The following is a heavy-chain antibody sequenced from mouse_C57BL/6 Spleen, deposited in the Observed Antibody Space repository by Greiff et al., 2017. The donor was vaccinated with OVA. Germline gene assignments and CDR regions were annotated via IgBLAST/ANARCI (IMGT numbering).Heavy chain of an antibody. V-gene: IGHV1-15*01. CDR1: GYTFTDYE. D-gene: IGHD1-1*01. CDR3: RRITTVVATRYFDV. Sequence: QVQLKQSGAELVRPGASVTLSCKASGYTFTDYEMHWVKQTPVHGLEWIGAIDPETGGTAYNQKFKGKAILTADKSSSTAYMELRSLTSEDSAVYYCRRITTVVATRYFDVWGTGTTVTVSS. J-gene: IGHJ1*03. CDR2: IDPETGGT.